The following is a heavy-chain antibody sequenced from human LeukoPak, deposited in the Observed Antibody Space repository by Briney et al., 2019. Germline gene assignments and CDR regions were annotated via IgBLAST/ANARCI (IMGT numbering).Heavy chain of an antibody. CDR2: ISVYNGNT. J-gene: IGHJ4*02. V-gene: IGHV1-18*01. CDR1: GYTFTNYV. Sequence: ASVKVSCKASGYTFTNYVLHWVRQAPGQGLEWVGWISVYNGNTNYAQKLQGRVALTTDTSTSTAYMELRSLRSDDTAIYYCARDILTGYYADHWGQGTLVTVSS. CDR3: ARDILTGYYADH. D-gene: IGHD3-9*01.